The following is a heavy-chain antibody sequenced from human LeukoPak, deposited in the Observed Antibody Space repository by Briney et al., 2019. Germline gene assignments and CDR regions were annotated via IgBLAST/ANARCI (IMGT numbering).Heavy chain of an antibody. CDR2: ISGTGDTT. J-gene: IGHJ1*01. CDR1: GFTFTTYA. V-gene: IGHV3-23*01. CDR3: ARGGLNYYDSSGLN. D-gene: IGHD3-22*01. Sequence: GGSLRLSCSASGFTFTTYAMTWVRQPPGKGLEWVSGISGTGDTTSYADSVKGRFTISRDNSKNTLYLQMNSLRAEDTAVYYCARGGLNYYDSSGLNWGQGTLVTVSS.